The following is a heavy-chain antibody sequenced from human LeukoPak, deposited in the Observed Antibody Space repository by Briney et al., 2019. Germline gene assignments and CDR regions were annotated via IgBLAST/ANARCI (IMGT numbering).Heavy chain of an antibody. CDR1: GFTFSSYA. D-gene: IGHD3-22*01. V-gene: IGHV3-23*01. CDR2: ISGSGGST. Sequence: GSLRLSCAASGFTFSSYAMSWVRQAPGKGLEWVSAISGSGGSTYYADSVKGRFTISRDNSKNTLYLQMNSLRAEDTAVYYCAKPDRASITMIVVVITFDYWGQGTLVTVSS. J-gene: IGHJ4*02. CDR3: AKPDRASITMIVVVITFDY.